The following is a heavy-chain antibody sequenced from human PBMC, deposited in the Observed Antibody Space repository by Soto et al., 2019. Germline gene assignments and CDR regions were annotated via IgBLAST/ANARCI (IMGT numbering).Heavy chain of an antibody. CDR1: GFTVTNKY. CDR2: ISYDGSNK. J-gene: IGHJ6*02. CDR3: SKEGWRDDNNMSFYGMDV. D-gene: IGHD1-1*01. Sequence: GGSLRLSCAASGFTVTNKYMTWVRQAPGKGLEWVAVISYDGSNKYYADSVKDRFTISRDNSKNTLYLQMNSLRAEDTAVYYCSKEGWRDDNNMSFYGMDVWGQGTTVNVSS. V-gene: IGHV3-30*18.